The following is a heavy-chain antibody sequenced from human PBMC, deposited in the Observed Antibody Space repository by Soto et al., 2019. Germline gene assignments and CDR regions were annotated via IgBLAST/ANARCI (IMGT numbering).Heavy chain of an antibody. D-gene: IGHD3-22*01. CDR1: GGSISSYY. J-gene: IGHJ4*02. Sequence: DTLSLTCTVSGGSISSYYWSWIRQPPGKGLEWIGYIYYSGSTNYNPSLKSRVTISVDTSKNQFSLKLSSVTAADTAVYYCARDLGYYDSSGYFDYWGQGTLVTVSS. CDR2: IYYSGST. V-gene: IGHV4-59*01. CDR3: ARDLGYYDSSGYFDY.